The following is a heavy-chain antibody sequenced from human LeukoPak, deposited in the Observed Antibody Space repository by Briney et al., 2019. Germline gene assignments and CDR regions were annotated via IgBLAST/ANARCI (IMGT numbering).Heavy chain of an antibody. CDR1: GFTFSSFA. V-gene: IGHV3-23*01. D-gene: IGHD5-18*01. CDR3: ARVNRGYTYGYDAMDV. Sequence: PGGSLRLSCSASGFTFSSFAMSWVRQAPGKGLDWVSAISGTGDVTYYADSVKDRFSISRDNAKNTLYLQMNSLRAEDTAVYYCARVNRGYTYGYDAMDVWGQGTTVTVSS. CDR2: ISGTGDVT. J-gene: IGHJ6*02.